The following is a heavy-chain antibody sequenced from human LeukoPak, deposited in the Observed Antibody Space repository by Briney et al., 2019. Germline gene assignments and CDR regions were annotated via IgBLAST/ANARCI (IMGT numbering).Heavy chain of an antibody. Sequence: SETLSLTCAVYGGSFSGYYWSWIRQPPGKGLEWIGEINHSGSTNYNPSLKSRVTISVDTSKNQFSLKLSSVTAADTAVYYCARGRKVRGVIICRANWFDPWGQGTLVTVSS. CDR2: INHSGST. J-gene: IGHJ5*02. CDR1: GGSFSGYY. D-gene: IGHD3-10*01. V-gene: IGHV4-34*01. CDR3: ARGRKVRGVIICRANWFDP.